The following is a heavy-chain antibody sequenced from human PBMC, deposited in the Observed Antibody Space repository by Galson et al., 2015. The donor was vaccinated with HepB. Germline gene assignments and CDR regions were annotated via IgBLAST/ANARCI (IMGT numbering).Heavy chain of an antibody. D-gene: IGHD5-18*01. CDR3: ARGNDGYGRFDY. V-gene: IGHV3-74*01. J-gene: IGHJ4*02. CDR1: GFTFSSYW. Sequence: SLRLSCAASGFTFSSYWMHWVRQAPGKGLVWVSRINSDGTSTFYADSVKGRFTISRDNAKNTLYLRLNSLEAEDTAVYYCARGNDGYGRFDYWGQGTLVTVSS. CDR2: INSDGTST.